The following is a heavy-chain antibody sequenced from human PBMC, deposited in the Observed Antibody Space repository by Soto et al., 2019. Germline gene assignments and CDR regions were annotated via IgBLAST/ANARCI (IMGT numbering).Heavy chain of an antibody. CDR1: GGSVSSGSYY. V-gene: IGHV4-61*01. D-gene: IGHD3-22*01. J-gene: IGHJ4*02. CDR2: IYYSGST. Sequence: PSETLSLTCTVSGGSVSSGSYYWSWIRQPPGKGLEWIGYIYYSGSTNYNPSLKSRVTISVDTSKNQFSLKLSSVTAADTAVYYCARVGPPDDSSGYYLDYWGQGTLVTVSS. CDR3: ARVGPPDDSSGYYLDY.